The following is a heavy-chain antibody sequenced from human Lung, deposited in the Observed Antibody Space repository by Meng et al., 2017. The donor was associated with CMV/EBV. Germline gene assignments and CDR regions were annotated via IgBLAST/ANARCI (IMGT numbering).Heavy chain of an antibody. Sequence: GGSLRLXXAASGFTFSSYWMSWVREAPGKGLGWVANIKQEGSEKYYVGSVKGRFTISRDNAMNSLYLQMNSLRAEDTAVYYCARDSASVGSGYYYYYGMDVWGQGXTVTVSS. V-gene: IGHV3-7*01. CDR1: GFTFSSYW. J-gene: IGHJ6*02. CDR3: ARDSASVGSGYYYYYGMDV. D-gene: IGHD2-15*01. CDR2: IKQEGSEK.